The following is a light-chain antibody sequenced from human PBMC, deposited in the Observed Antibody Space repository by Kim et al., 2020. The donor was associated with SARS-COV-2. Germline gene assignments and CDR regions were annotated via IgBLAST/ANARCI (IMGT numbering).Light chain of an antibody. CDR2: RAS. J-gene: IGKJ5*01. CDR1: QSYSHDSTKNNY. CDR3: QQYFNIPLT. V-gene: IGKV4-1*01. Sequence: VTISDKASQSYSHDSTKNNYVAWYQQKPGQPPRLLLYRASSRKSGVPDRFTGSGSGTDFTLTISSLQAEDVAVYYCQQYFNIPLTFGQGTRLEIK.